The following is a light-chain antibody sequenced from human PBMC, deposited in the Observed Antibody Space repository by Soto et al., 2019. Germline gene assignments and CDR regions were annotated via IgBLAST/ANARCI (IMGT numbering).Light chain of an antibody. CDR1: SSDVGGYNF. CDR2: DVT. CDR3: SSYTSSTTLYV. J-gene: IGLJ1*01. V-gene: IGLV2-14*03. Sequence: QSALTQPASVSGSPGQSITISCTGTSSDVGGYNFVSWYQQHPGKAPILMISDVTNRPSGVSNRFSGSKSGNTASLTISGLQAEDVADYYCSSYTSSTTLYVFGTGTKLTVL.